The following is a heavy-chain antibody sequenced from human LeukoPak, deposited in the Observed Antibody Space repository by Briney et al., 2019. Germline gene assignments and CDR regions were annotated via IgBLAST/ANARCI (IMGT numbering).Heavy chain of an antibody. CDR3: ARPAYYDILTGYVYFGAFDI. Sequence: GESLKISCKGSEYSFSSYWIGWVRQMPGKGLEWMGIIYPVDSDTRYSPSFQGQVTISADKSISTAYLQWSSLKASDTAMYYCARPAYYDILTGYVYFGAFDIWGQGTMVTVSS. J-gene: IGHJ3*02. V-gene: IGHV5-51*01. CDR1: EYSFSSYW. D-gene: IGHD3-9*01. CDR2: IYPVDSDT.